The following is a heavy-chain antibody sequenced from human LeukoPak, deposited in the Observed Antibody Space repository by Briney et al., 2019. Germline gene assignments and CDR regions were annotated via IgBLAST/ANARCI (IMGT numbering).Heavy chain of an antibody. V-gene: IGHV3-7*03. CDR1: GFTFSSYW. CDR2: INHNGNVN. J-gene: IGHJ6*02. CDR3: ARGGGLDV. Sequence: GGSLRLSCAASGFTFSSYWMNWARQAPGKGLEWVASINHNGNVNYYVDSVKGRFTISRDNAKNSLYLQMSNLRAEDTAVYFCARGGGLDVWGQGTTVIVSS. D-gene: IGHD3-16*01.